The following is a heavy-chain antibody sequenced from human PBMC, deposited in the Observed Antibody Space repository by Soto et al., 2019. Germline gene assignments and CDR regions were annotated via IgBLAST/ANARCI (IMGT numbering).Heavy chain of an antibody. CDR1: GGTFSNYG. D-gene: IGHD5-12*01. V-gene: IGHV1-69*01. CDR2: IIPIFGTA. CDR3: ARGGDGYNSGPKPEYWFFDL. Sequence: QVQLVQSGAEVKKPGSSVKVSCKASGGTFSNYGISWVRQAPGQGLEWMGGIIPIFGTANYAQRFQGRVTITADESTSAAYMELSSLRSEDTAVYSCARGGDGYNSGPKPEYWFFDLWGRGTLVTVSS. J-gene: IGHJ2*01.